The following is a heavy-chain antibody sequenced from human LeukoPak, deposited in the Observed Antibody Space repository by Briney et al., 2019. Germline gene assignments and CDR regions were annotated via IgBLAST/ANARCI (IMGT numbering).Heavy chain of an antibody. CDR1: GASISSGGYS. D-gene: IGHD2-2*01. Sequence: SETLSLTCAVSGASISSGGYSWSWIRQPPGKGLEWIGYIYHSGSTYYNPSLKSRVTMSVDRSKNQFSLKLTSVTAADTAVYYCATSEGYCRSTSCPIDYWGQGTLVTVSS. CDR2: IYHSGST. J-gene: IGHJ4*02. V-gene: IGHV4-30-2*01. CDR3: ATSEGYCRSTSCPIDY.